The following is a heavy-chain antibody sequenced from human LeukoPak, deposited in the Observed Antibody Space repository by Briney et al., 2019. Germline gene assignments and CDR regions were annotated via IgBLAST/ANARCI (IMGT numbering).Heavy chain of an antibody. CDR3: ARDTWSTNYYDSSGSRVDY. CDR2: ISSSSSYI. V-gene: IGHV3-21*01. CDR1: GFTFSSYS. Sequence: GGSLRLSCAASGFTFSSYSMNWVRQAPGKGLEWVSSISSSSSYIYYADSVKGRFTISRGNAKNSLYLQMNSLRAEDTAVYYCARDTWSTNYYDSSGSRVDYWGQGTLVTVSS. J-gene: IGHJ4*02. D-gene: IGHD3-22*01.